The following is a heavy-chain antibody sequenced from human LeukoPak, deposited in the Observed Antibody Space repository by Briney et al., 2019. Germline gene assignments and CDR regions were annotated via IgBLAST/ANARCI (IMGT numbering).Heavy chain of an antibody. V-gene: IGHV3-7*04. J-gene: IGHJ4*02. CDR3: VRADGSGSILDY. Sequence: GGSLRLSCAASGFTFSNYWMSWVRQAPGKGLEWVASIDQYGRAKYYVDSVRGRFTFSRDNTKNSLHLQMNSLRAEDTAVYYCVRADGSGSILDYWGQGTRVIDSS. CDR2: IDQYGRAK. CDR1: GFTFSNYW. D-gene: IGHD3-10*01.